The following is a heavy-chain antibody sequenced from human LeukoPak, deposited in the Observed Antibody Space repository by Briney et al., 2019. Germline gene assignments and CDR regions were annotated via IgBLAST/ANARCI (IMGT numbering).Heavy chain of an antibody. D-gene: IGHD6-6*01. CDR1: GGSFSGYY. CDR2: INHSGST. V-gene: IGHV4-34*01. CDR3: ARGQIAAPFDY. J-gene: IGHJ4*02. Sequence: SETLSLTCAVYGGSFSGYYWSWIRQPPGKGLEWIGEINHSGSTNYNPSLKSRVTISVDTSKNQFSLKLSFVTAADTAVYYCARGQIAAPFDYWGQGTLVTVSS.